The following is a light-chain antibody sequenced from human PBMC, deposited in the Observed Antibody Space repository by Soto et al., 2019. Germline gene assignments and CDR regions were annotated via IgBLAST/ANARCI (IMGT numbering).Light chain of an antibody. Sequence: QSVLTQPASVSGSPGQSITISCTGTSSDFGGYNYVSWYQQHPGKAPKLMINDVSNRPSGVSNRFSGSKSGNTASLTISGLQAEDEADYYCSSYSSSSPPYVFGTGTKVTV. CDR1: SSDFGGYNY. CDR2: DVS. J-gene: IGLJ1*01. V-gene: IGLV2-14*01. CDR3: SSYSSSSPPYV.